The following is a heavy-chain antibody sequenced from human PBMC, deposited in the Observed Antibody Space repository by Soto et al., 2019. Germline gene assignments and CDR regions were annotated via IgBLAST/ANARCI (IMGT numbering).Heavy chain of an antibody. CDR3: ARADPDASVGY. D-gene: IGHD2-15*01. Sequence: SETLSLTCTVSGGSMSSHYWTWLRQPPGKGLEWMWYITYSGSTYYNHSLKSRVTISADTSRNQFSLKLSAVIAADTAVYYCARADPDASVGYWGQGTLVTVSS. J-gene: IGHJ4*02. V-gene: IGHV4-59*11. CDR1: GGSMSSHY. CDR2: ITYSGST.